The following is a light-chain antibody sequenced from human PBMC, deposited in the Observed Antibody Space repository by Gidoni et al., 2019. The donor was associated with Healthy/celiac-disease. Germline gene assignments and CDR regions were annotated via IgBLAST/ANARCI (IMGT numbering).Light chain of an antibody. CDR3: AAWDDSLSALV. CDR2: RNN. CDR1: SSNIGSNY. Sequence: QSVLTQPPSASGTPGQRVTISCSGSSSNIGSNYVYWYQQLPGTAPKLLIYRNNQRPSGVPDRFSGSKSGTSAFLAISGLRSEDEADYYCAAWDDSLSALVFGGGTKLTVL. V-gene: IGLV1-47*01. J-gene: IGLJ2*01.